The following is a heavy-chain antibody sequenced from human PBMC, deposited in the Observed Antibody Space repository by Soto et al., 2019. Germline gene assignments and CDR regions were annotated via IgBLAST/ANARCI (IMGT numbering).Heavy chain of an antibody. V-gene: IGHV1-18*01. J-gene: IGHJ4*02. CDR1: GYTFTSYG. CDR3: ARSMYYDIMTGYYFDS. CDR2: ISAYNGNT. Sequence: QGQLVQSGAEVKKPGASVKVSCKASGYTFTSYGISWVRQAPGQGLEWMGWISAYNGNTNFARKFQDRVTMTADTSTSTAYMELRSLRSDDTAVFYCARSMYYDIMTGYYFDSWGQGTLVTVSS. D-gene: IGHD3-9*01.